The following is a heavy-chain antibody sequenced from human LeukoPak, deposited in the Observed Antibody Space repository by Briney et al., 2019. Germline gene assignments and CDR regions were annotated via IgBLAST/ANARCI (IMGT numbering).Heavy chain of an antibody. CDR2: IHYDARNK. CDR1: GFTFSSYA. V-gene: IGHV3-30*04. J-gene: IGHJ3*02. Sequence: HPGRSLRLSCAASGFTFSSYAMHWVRQAPGKGLEWVSFIHYDARNKYYADSVKGRFTISRDNAKNSLYLQMNSLRAEDTAVYYCARLGGGHSSSWYDAFDIWGQGTMVTVSS. CDR3: ARLGGGHSSSWYDAFDI. D-gene: IGHD6-13*01.